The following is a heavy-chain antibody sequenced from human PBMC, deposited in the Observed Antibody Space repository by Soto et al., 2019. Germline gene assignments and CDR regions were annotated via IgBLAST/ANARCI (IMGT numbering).Heavy chain of an antibody. CDR3: AREYEELTSKFDY. D-gene: IGHD1-7*01. CDR1: VFSFTMYS. CDR2: ISSTTNYI. V-gene: IGHV3-21*06. Sequence: WLSXRLSCASSVFSFTMYSMNVFRHAPGKGLEWVSSISSTTNYIYYGDSMKGRFTISRDNAKNSLYLEMNSLRAEDTAVYYCAREYEELTSKFDYWGQGTLV. J-gene: IGHJ4*02.